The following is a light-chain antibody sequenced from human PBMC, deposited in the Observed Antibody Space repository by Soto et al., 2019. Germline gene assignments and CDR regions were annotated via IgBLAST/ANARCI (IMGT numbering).Light chain of an antibody. CDR2: EVS. CDR1: SSDVGGYDY. J-gene: IGLJ2*01. V-gene: IGLV2-8*01. Sequence: QSALTQPPSASGSPGQSVTISCTGTSSDVGGYDYVSWYQQHPGKAPKLMIYEVSKRPSGVPDRFSGSKSGNTASLTVSGLQAEDGADYYCSSYAGSVLFGGGTKLTVL. CDR3: SSYAGSVL.